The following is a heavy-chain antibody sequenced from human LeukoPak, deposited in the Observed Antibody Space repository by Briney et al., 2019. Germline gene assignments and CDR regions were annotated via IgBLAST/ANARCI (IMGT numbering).Heavy chain of an antibody. CDR1: GYTFTDYY. CDR2: INPNSGGT. J-gene: IGHJ4*02. Sequence: GASVKVSCKAYGYTFTDYYMHWVRQAPGQGLEWMGWINPNSGGTNYAQKFQGRVTMTRDTSISTAYMELSRLRSDDTAVYYCAREGPIVGATHLVGYWGQGTLVTVSS. D-gene: IGHD1-26*01. CDR3: AREGPIVGATHLVGY. V-gene: IGHV1-2*02.